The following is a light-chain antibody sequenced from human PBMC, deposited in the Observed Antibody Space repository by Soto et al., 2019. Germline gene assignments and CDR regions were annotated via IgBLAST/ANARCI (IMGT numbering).Light chain of an antibody. V-gene: IGKV3-11*01. CDR1: ETISIY. J-gene: IGKJ3*01. CDR2: KGS. Sequence: EIVLTQSPATLSASPGERAILSCRASETISIYLAWYQQKPGRAPRLLVHKGSERAAGIPARISGSGAETDFTLTISSLEPDDSGVYYCQHRSGWPTFGHGTKVDIK. CDR3: QHRSGWPT.